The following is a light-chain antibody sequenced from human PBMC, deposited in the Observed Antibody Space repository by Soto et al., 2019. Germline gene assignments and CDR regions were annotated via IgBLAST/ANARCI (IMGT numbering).Light chain of an antibody. J-gene: IGKJ1*01. Sequence: DNPLTQSPSSLSASGGVRVTITCRARLSINDWLAWYQQNSGKAPQLLIYDASSLVSGVPSRFSGGGSGPEFPLILNGLQSGDFAPLLCQRCHGFWFGPGTKVEIE. CDR3: QRCHGFW. V-gene: IGKV1-5*01. CDR1: LSINDW. CDR2: DAS.